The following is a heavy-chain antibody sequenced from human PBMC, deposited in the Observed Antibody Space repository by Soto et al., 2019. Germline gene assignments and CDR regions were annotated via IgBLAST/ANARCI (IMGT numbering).Heavy chain of an antibody. D-gene: IGHD3-22*01. CDR2: IYPGDSET. CDR1: GYTFTSNW. J-gene: IGHJ4*02. CDR3: ARQTYYYDSSGYYAFDY. V-gene: IGHV5-51*01. Sequence: PGESLKISCKGSGYTFTSNWIGWVRQMPGKGLEWMGIIYPGDSETRYSPSFQGQVTISADKSINTAYLQWSSLKASDTAMYYCARQTYYYDSSGYYAFDYWGQGTLVTVSS.